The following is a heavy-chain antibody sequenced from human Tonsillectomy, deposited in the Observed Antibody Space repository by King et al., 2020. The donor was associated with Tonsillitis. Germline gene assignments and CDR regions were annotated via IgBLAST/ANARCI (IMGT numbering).Heavy chain of an antibody. D-gene: IGHD6-19*01. CDR1: GYTFTSYG. J-gene: IGHJ5*02. CDR3: ARVEAVAGRSWFDP. Sequence: QLVQSGAEVKKPGASVKVSCKASGYTFTSYGISWVQQAPGQGLEWMGWISAYNGNTNYAQKLQGRVTMTTDTSTSTAYMELRGLRSDETAVYYCARVEAVAGRSWFDPWGQGTLVTVSS. CDR2: ISAYNGNT. V-gene: IGHV1-18*01.